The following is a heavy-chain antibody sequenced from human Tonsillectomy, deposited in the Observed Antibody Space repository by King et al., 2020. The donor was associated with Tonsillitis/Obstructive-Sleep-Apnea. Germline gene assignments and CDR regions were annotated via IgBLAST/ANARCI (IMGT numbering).Heavy chain of an antibody. J-gene: IGHJ6*02. Sequence: QLVQSGAEVKKPGESLKISCKASGHSFTSYWIGWVRQMPGKGMEWMEIIYLGDSDTRYSPSFQGQVTISADKSISTAYLQWSSLKASDTAMYYCASHRTWTAGAYYYYDMDVWGQGTTVTVSS. CDR1: GHSFTSYW. D-gene: IGHD3/OR15-3a*01. CDR2: IYLGDSDT. V-gene: IGHV5-51*03. CDR3: ASHRTWTAGAYYYYDMDV.